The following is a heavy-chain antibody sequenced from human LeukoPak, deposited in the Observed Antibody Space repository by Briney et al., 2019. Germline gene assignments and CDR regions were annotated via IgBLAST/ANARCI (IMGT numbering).Heavy chain of an antibody. CDR3: ARGPRITLIRGGQWYCYMDV. Sequence: ASVKVSCKASGGTFSSYAISWVRQAPGQGLEWMGWISAYYGTTNYAQKFKGRVTMTTDTSTGTVYMELRSLRSDDTAVYYCARGPRITLIRGGQWYCYMDVWGKGTTVTISS. V-gene: IGHV1-18*01. CDR2: ISAYYGTT. CDR1: GGTFSSYA. J-gene: IGHJ6*03. D-gene: IGHD3-10*01.